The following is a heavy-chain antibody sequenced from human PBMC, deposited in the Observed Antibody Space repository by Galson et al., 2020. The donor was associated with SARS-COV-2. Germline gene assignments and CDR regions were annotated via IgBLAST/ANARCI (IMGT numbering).Heavy chain of an antibody. CDR3: ASARGPDYYDSSGYLDY. CDR2: INPNSGGT. Sequence: ASVKVSCKASGYTFTDYYMHWVRQAPGQGLGWMGWINPNSGGTNYAQRFQGRVTMTRDTSISTAYMELNRLRSDDTAVYYCASARGPDYYDSSGYLDYWGQGTLVTVSS. CDR1: GYTFTDYY. V-gene: IGHV1-2*02. J-gene: IGHJ4*02. D-gene: IGHD3-22*01.